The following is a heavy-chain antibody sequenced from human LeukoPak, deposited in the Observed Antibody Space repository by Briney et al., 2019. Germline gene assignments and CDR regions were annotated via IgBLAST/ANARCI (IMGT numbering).Heavy chain of an antibody. CDR3: ARSRITIFGVVTSFDY. D-gene: IGHD3-3*01. CDR2: ISSSGDTI. J-gene: IGHJ4*02. CDR1: GFTFSDYY. Sequence: KPGGSLRLSCAASGFTFSDYYMNWIRQAPGKGLEWVSYISSSGDTIYYADSVKGRFTISRDNAKNSLFLQMNSLRAEDTAVYYCARSRITIFGVVTSFDYWGQGTLVTVSS. V-gene: IGHV3-11*04.